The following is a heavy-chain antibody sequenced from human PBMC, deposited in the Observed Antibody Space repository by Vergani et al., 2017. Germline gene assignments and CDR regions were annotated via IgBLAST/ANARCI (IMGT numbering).Heavy chain of an antibody. CDR1: GFTFSNAW. CDR3: AKDAGRSWSIEPNYYYYYYGMDV. V-gene: IGHV3-15*05. D-gene: IGHD6-13*01. J-gene: IGHJ6*02. Sequence: EVQLVESGGGLVKPGGSLRLSCAASGFTFSNAWMSWVRQAPGKGLEWVGRIKSKTDGGTTDYAAPVKGRFTISRDNAKNSLYLQMNSLRAEDTALYYCAKDAGRSWSIEPNYYYYYYGMDVWGQGTTVTVSS. CDR2: IKSKTDGGTT.